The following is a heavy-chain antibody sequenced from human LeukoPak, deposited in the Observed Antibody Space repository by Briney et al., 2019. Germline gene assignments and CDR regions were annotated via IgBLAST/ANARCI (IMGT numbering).Heavy chain of an antibody. J-gene: IGHJ3*02. CDR3: ARRQLPDAFDI. V-gene: IGHV5-10-1*01. Sequence: GASLKISFKASGSRFTTYWISWVRPMPGKGLEWMGRIDPSDSYTNYSPSFQGHVTISADKSISTAYLQWSSLKASDTAIYYCARRQLPDAFDIWGQGKMVTVSS. D-gene: IGHD2-2*01. CDR1: GSRFTTYW. CDR2: IDPSDSYT.